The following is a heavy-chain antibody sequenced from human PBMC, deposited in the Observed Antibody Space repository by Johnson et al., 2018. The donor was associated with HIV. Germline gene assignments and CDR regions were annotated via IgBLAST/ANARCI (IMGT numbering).Heavy chain of an antibody. V-gene: IGHV3-11*04. CDR3: ARESPGLGVNGFDI. CDR2: ISPSGSSI. J-gene: IGHJ3*02. Sequence: QVQLVESGGGLVKPGGSLRLSCAASGFIFSDYYMSWIRQAPGKGLEWVSYISPSGSSIYYADSVKGRFTISRDNAKHSLYLQMNSRRAEDTALYYCARESPGLGVNGFDIWGQGTMVTVSS. CDR1: GFIFSDYY. D-gene: IGHD3-10*01.